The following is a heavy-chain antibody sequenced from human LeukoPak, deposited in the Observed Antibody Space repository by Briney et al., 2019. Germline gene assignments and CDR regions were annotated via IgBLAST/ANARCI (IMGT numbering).Heavy chain of an antibody. V-gene: IGHV4-30-4*08. D-gene: IGHD3-22*01. J-gene: IGHJ4*02. CDR3: ARVLFGYLYYFDY. CDR1: GGSISSGDYY. Sequence: PSETLSLTCTVSGGSISSGDYYWSWIRQPPGKGLEWIGYIYYSGSTYYNPSLKSRVTISVDTSKNQFSLKLSSVTAADTAVYYCARVLFGYLYYFDYWGQGTPVTVSS. CDR2: IYYSGST.